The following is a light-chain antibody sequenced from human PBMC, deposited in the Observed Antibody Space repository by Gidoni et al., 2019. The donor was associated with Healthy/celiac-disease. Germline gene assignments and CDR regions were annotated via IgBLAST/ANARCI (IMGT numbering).Light chain of an antibody. CDR3: QQYYSYPWT. CDR2: AAS. Sequence: EVTLCITCRASQGISSYLAWYQQKPGKAPKLLIYAASTLQSGVPSRFSGSGSGTDFTLTISCLQSEDFATYYCQQYYSYPWTFGQGTKVEIK. CDR1: QGISSY. J-gene: IGKJ1*01. V-gene: IGKV1-8*01.